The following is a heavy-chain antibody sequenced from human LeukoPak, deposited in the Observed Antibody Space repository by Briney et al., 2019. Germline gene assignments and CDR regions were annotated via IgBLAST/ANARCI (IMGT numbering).Heavy chain of an antibody. Sequence: GGSLRLSCAASGFTFSSCSMKWVRQAPGKGLEWVSSISSSSSYIYYADSVKGRFTISRDNAKNSLYLQMNSLRAEDTAVYYCARGANYGDYGSAFDIWGQGTMVTVSS. CDR3: ARGANYGDYGSAFDI. D-gene: IGHD4-17*01. V-gene: IGHV3-21*04. CDR1: GFTFSSCS. J-gene: IGHJ3*02. CDR2: ISSSSSYI.